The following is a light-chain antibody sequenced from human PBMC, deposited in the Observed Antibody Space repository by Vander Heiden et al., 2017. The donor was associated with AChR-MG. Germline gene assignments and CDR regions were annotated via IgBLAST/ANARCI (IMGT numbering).Light chain of an antibody. CDR1: KFGGNY. Sequence: SHAVTQPPSVSVSAGQTASISCSGGKFGGNYISLYQQKPGQSPLLAMHQDDERPSGIPERFTGSNTANTSTLTISGTQVLDDADYYSQAWNNTTVVFGGGTKLTVL. CDR3: QAWNNTTVV. V-gene: IGLV3-1*01. J-gene: IGLJ2*01. CDR2: QDD.